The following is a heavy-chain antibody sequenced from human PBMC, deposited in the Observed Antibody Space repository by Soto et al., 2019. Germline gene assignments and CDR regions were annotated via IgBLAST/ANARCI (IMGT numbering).Heavy chain of an antibody. V-gene: IGHV3-30-3*01. CDR3: ARAGYCSGGRCYSPYYYYYGMDV. CDR2: ISYDGNIK. J-gene: IGHJ6*02. Sequence: GGPLRLSCGASAFSFSHYAMHWVRQAPGKGLECVAVISYDGNIKRYADSVKGRFTISRDNSENTLYLQMNSLSPEDTAVYYCARAGYCSGGRCYSPYYYYYGMDVWGQGTTVTVSS. D-gene: IGHD2-15*01. CDR1: AFSFSHYA.